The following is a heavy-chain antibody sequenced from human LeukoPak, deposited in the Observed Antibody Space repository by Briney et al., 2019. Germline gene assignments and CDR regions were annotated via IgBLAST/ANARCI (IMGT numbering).Heavy chain of an antibody. CDR1: GVSIGGHY. Sequence: SETLSLTCTVSGVSIGGHYWSWIRQSPGKGLEWIGCVYNSGTTVYNPSRTGRVTISLDTSKNQYSLNLRSVTAADAAVYYCARDAYWGQGVLVTVSS. CDR3: ARDAY. V-gene: IGHV4-59*11. CDR2: VYNSGTT. J-gene: IGHJ4*02.